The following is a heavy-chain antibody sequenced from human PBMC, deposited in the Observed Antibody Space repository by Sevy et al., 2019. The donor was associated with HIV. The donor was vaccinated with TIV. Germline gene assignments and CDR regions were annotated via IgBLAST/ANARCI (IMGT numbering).Heavy chain of an antibody. CDR1: GGSISSSSYY. Sequence: SETLSLTCTVSGGSISSSSYYWGWIRQPPGKGLEWIGSIYYSGSTYYNPSLKSRVTISVDTSKNQFSLKLSSVTAAGTAVDYCARPSFVFKDFCFWGQGTLVTVSS. CDR2: IYYSGST. CDR3: ARPSFVFKDFCF. J-gene: IGHJ4*02. V-gene: IGHV4-39*01. D-gene: IGHD6-6*01.